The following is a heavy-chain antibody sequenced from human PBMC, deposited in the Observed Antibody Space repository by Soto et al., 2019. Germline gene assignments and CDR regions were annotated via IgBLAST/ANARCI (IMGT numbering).Heavy chain of an antibody. Sequence: GGSLRLSCVASAFSSHHHAIHWVRQGPGKGLEWVSGIHWNNGATGYADSVKGRFTIFKDNVKNSVYLQMNSLRTDDTAFYYCTEDILPGGADVWGQGTTVTVS. CDR2: IHWNNGAT. CDR1: AFSSHHHA. CDR3: TEDILPGGADV. J-gene: IGHJ6*02. V-gene: IGHV3-9*02. D-gene: IGHD3-16*01.